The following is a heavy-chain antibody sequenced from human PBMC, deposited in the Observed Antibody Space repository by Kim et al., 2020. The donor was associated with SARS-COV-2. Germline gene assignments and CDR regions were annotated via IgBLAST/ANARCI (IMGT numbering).Heavy chain of an antibody. CDR2: ISWNSGSI. J-gene: IGHJ3*02. Sequence: GGSLRLSCAASGFTFGDYAMHWVRQAPGKGLEWVSGISWNSGSIGYADSVKGRFTISRDNAKNSLYLQMNSLRAEDTALYYCAKGPNYGGNSLGAFDIWGQGTMVTASS. V-gene: IGHV3-9*01. D-gene: IGHD4-17*01. CDR3: AKGPNYGGNSLGAFDI. CDR1: GFTFGDYA.